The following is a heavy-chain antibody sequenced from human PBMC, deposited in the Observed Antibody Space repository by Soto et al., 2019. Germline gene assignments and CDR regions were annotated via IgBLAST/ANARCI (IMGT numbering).Heavy chain of an antibody. Sequence: PGGSLRLSCAASGFTFSSYAMHWVRQAPGKGLEWVAVISYDGSNKYYADSVKGRFTISRDNSKNTLYLQMNSLRAEDTAVYYCARETPNIGYCISTSCSPGGMDVWGQGNTVTVSS. CDR1: GFTFSSYA. V-gene: IGHV3-30-3*01. CDR3: ARETPNIGYCISTSCSPGGMDV. CDR2: ISYDGSNK. D-gene: IGHD2-2*01. J-gene: IGHJ6*02.